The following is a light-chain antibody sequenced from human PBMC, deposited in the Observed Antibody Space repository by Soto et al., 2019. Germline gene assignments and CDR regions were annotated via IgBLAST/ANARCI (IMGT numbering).Light chain of an antibody. CDR1: QSVSSSY. CDR2: GAS. Sequence: EIVLTQSPGTLSLSPGERATLSCRASQSVSSSYLACYQQKPGQAPRLLIYGASGRATGIPDRFSGSGSGTDFTLTISRLEPEDFAVYYCQQYGSSIFTFGPGTKVDIK. J-gene: IGKJ3*01. CDR3: QQYGSSIFT. V-gene: IGKV3-20*01.